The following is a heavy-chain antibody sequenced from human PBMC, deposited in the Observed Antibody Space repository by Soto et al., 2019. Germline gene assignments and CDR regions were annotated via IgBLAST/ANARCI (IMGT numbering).Heavy chain of an antibody. V-gene: IGHV3-30-3*01. D-gene: IGHD5-18*01. CDR1: GFTFGSYA. CDR3: ERDLRGYSYGFNWFDP. J-gene: IGHJ5*02. Sequence: QVQLVESGGGVVQPGRSLRLSCAASGFTFGSYAMHWVRQAPGKGLEWVAVISYDGSNKYYADSVKGRFTISRDNSKNRLYVQMNSLRAEDTAVYYCERDLRGYSYGFNWFDPWGQGTLVTVSS. CDR2: ISYDGSNK.